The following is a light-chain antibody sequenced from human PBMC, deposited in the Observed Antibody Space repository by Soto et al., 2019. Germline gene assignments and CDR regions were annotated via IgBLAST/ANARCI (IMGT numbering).Light chain of an antibody. CDR1: SSDVGAYNY. CDR3: CSYAGSHTYV. V-gene: IGLV2-11*01. Sequence: QSALTQPRSVSGSPGQSVTISCTGTSSDVGAYNYVSWYEQQPGNAPKLMIYDVNKRPSGVPDRFSGSKSGNTASLTISGLHAEDEADYYCCSYAGSHTYVFGSGTKLTVL. J-gene: IGLJ1*01. CDR2: DVN.